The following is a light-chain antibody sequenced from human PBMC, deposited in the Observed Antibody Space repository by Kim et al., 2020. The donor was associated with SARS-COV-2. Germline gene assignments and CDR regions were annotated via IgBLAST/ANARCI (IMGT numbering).Light chain of an antibody. V-gene: IGKV3-20*01. CDR3: QHYGDSAYT. Sequence: VISQSQCTLSMSPAERDTISCRASQSFSSSYLAWYLQKPGQAPRLLIYGAYIRATGIPDRFSGSGSGTDFTLTISSLAPEDFAVYYCQHYGDSAYTV. CDR1: QSFSSSY. J-gene: IGKJ2*01. CDR2: GAY.